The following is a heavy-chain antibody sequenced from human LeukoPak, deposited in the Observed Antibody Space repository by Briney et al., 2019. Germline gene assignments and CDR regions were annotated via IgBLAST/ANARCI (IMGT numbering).Heavy chain of an antibody. CDR2: IYYSGST. J-gene: IGHJ4*02. Sequence: SETLSLTCTVSGGPISSSSYYWGWIRQPPGKGLEWIGSIYYSGSTYYNPSLKSRVTISVDTSKNQFSLKLSSVTAADTAVYYCASRRAIFGVVDYWGQGTLVTVSS. CDR3: ASRRAIFGVVDY. D-gene: IGHD3-3*01. V-gene: IGHV4-39*01. CDR1: GGPISSSSYY.